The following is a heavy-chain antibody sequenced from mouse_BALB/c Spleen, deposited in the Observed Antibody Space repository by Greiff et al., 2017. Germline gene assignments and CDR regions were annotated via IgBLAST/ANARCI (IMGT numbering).Heavy chain of an antibody. D-gene: IGHD2-2*01. Sequence: QVQLKESGPGLVAPSQSLSITCTVSGFSLTGYGVNWVRQPPGQGLEWLGRLWGDGSTDYKSAPKSRLSIGKDNSKSQVFVRMNSLQTDDTARYYCARELYYGYDGLAMDYWGQGTSVTVAA. CDR2: LWGDGST. CDR1: GFSLTGYG. V-gene: IGHV2-6-7*01. J-gene: IGHJ4*01. CDR3: ARELYYGYDGLAMDY.